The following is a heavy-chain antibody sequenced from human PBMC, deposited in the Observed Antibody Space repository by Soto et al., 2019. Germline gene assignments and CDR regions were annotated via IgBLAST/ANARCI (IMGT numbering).Heavy chain of an antibody. D-gene: IGHD6-19*01. J-gene: IGHJ1*01. CDR3: AKVKVAGTTTSLWAEYFQH. V-gene: IGHV3-30*18. Sequence: GGSLRLSCAASGFTFSSYGMHRVRQAQGKGLEWVAVISYDGSNKYYADSVKGRFTISRDNSKNTLYLQMNSLRAEDTAVYYCAKVKVAGTTTSLWAEYFQHWGQGTLVTVSS. CDR2: ISYDGSNK. CDR1: GFTFSSYG.